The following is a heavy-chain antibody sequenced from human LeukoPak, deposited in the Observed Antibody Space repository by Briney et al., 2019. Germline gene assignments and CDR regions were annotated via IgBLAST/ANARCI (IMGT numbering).Heavy chain of an antibody. CDR1: GGTFSSYA. Sequence: KVSCKASGGTFSSYAISWVRQAPGQGLEWMGGIIPIFGTANYAQKFQGRVTITADESTSTAYMELSSLRSEDTAVYYCAREKDEFLQYSYDSSGQPYYFDYWGQGTLVTVSS. CDR2: IIPIFGTA. CDR3: AREKDEFLQYSYDSSGQPYYFDY. J-gene: IGHJ4*02. D-gene: IGHD3-22*01. V-gene: IGHV1-69*01.